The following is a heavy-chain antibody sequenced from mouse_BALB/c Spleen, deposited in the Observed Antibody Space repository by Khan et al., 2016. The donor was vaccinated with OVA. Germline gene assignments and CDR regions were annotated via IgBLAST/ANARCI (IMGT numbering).Heavy chain of an antibody. CDR1: GYSITSDYA. Sequence: VQLQESGPGLVKPSQSLSLTCTVTGYSITSDYAWNWIRQFPGNKLEWMGFICYRCYTNYNPSLKSRISITRDTSKNQFFLQLNSVTTEDTATYYCARVYGGDFDYWGQGTTLTVSS. D-gene: IGHD1-1*01. J-gene: IGHJ2*01. V-gene: IGHV3-2*02. CDR2: ICYRCYT. CDR3: ARVYGGDFDY.